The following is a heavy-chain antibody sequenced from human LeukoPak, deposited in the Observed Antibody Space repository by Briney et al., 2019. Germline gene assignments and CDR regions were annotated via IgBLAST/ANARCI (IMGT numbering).Heavy chain of an antibody. J-gene: IGHJ6*04. D-gene: IGHD3-10*01. CDR3: ARNTQVRGVINLRYGMDV. V-gene: IGHV1-69*06. CDR2: IIPIFGTA. Sequence: SVKVSCKASGGTFSSYAFSWVRQAPGQGLEWMGGIIPIFGTANYAQKFQGRVTITADKSTSTAYMELSRLRSEDTAVYYCARNTQVRGVINLRYGMDVWGKGPTVTVSS. CDR1: GGTFSSYA.